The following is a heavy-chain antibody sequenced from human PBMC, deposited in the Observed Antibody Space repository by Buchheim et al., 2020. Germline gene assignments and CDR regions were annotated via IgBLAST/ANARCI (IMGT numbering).Heavy chain of an antibody. CDR2: IKQDGSEK. CDR3: AREAGWRYSSGWYGDY. Sequence: EVQLVESGGGLVQPGGSLRLSCVASEFTFSSYWMSWVRQAPGKGLEWVANIKQDGSEKYYVDSVKGRFTISRDNAKNSLYLQMNSLRAEDTAVYYCAREAGWRYSSGWYGDYWGQGTL. D-gene: IGHD6-19*01. J-gene: IGHJ4*02. V-gene: IGHV3-7*01. CDR1: EFTFSSYW.